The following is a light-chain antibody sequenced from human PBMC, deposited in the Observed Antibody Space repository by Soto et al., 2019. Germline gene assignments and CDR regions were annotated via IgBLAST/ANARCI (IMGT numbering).Light chain of an antibody. V-gene: IGLV2-14*01. CDR2: EVN. J-gene: IGLJ1*01. Sequence: QSALTQAASVSGSPGQSITISCTGTSSDVGAYTSVSWYQHHPGKAPKVIIYEVNKRPSGISNRFSGSKSVNTASLTISGLQPDDEAHYYCSSYTSDNRDYVFGTGTKVTVL. CDR3: SSYTSDNRDYV. CDR1: SSDVGAYTS.